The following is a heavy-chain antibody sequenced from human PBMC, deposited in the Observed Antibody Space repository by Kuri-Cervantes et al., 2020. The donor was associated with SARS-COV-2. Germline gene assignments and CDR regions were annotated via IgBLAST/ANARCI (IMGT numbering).Heavy chain of an antibody. J-gene: IGHJ4*02. CDR3: AKPLGYSGYDPPDY. CDR2: ISGSGGAT. Sequence: GGSLRLSCAASGFTFSSHAMIWVRQAPGKGLEWVSSISGSGGATYYADSAKGRFTTSRDNSKNTLSLQMNSLRAEDTAVYYCAKPLGYSGYDPPDYWGQGTLVTVSS. CDR1: GFTFSSHA. V-gene: IGHV3-23*01. D-gene: IGHD5-12*01.